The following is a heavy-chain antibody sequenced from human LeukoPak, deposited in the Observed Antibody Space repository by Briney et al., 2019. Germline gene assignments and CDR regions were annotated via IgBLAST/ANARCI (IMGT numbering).Heavy chain of an antibody. V-gene: IGHV4-59*08. Sequence: SETLSLTCNVSGASMGSYYWSWIRQPPGKGLEWIGYIYYSGSTNYNPSLKSRVTISVDTSKNQFSLKLSSVTAADTAVYYCARRLVDYFDYWGQGTLVTVSS. CDR3: ARRLVDYFDY. CDR1: GASMGSYY. J-gene: IGHJ4*02. D-gene: IGHD2-2*01. CDR2: IYYSGST.